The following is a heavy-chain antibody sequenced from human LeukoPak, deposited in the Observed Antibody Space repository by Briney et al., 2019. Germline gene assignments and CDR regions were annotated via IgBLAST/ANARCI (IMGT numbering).Heavy chain of an antibody. CDR1: GFTFSNYW. CDR3: ARAVYCSGGGCFWYFDL. CDR2: IRYDGSNK. V-gene: IGHV3-30*02. D-gene: IGHD2-15*01. Sequence: GGSLRLSCAASGFTFSNYWMSWVRQAPGKGLEWVAFIRYDGSNKYYADSVKGRFTISRDNAKNSLYLQMNSLRAEDTAVYYCARAVYCSGGGCFWYFDLWGRGTLVTVSS. J-gene: IGHJ2*01.